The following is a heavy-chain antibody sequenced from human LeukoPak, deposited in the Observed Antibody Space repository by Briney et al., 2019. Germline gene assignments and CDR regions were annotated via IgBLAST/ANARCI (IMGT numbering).Heavy chain of an antibody. CDR1: GYTFTGYY. CDR2: INPNSGGT. V-gene: IGHV1-2*02. CDR3: ARSRYSSGWYQDY. D-gene: IGHD6-19*01. J-gene: IGHJ4*02. Sequence: ASVKVSCKASGYTFTGYYVHWVRQAPGQGLEWMGWINPNSGGTNYAQKFQGRVTMTRDTSISTAYMELSRLRSDDTAVYYCARSRYSSGWYQDYWGQGTLVTVSS.